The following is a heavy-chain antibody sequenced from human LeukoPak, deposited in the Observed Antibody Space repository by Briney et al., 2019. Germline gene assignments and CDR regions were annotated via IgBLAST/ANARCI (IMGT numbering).Heavy chain of an antibody. D-gene: IGHD2-15*01. J-gene: IGHJ6*02. Sequence: SETLSLTCAVYGGSFSGYYWSWIRQPPGKGLEWIGEINHSGSTTYNPSLKSRVTISVDTSKNQFSLKLSSVTAADTAVYYCARGRGRSGGPYYYYGMDVWGQGTTVTVSS. CDR2: INHSGST. V-gene: IGHV4-34*01. CDR3: ARGRGRSGGPYYYYGMDV. CDR1: GGSFSGYY.